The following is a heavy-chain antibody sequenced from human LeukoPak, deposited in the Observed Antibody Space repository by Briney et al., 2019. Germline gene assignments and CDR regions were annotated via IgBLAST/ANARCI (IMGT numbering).Heavy chain of an antibody. CDR1: GGTFSSYA. CDR3: ARASSGDYENLYFQH. V-gene: IGHV1-69*13. Sequence: SVKVSCKASGGTFSSYAISWVRQAPGQGLEWMGGIIPIFGTANYTQKFQGRVTITADESTSTAYMELSSLRSEDTAVYYCARASSGDYENLYFQHWGQGTLVTVSS. D-gene: IGHD4-17*01. J-gene: IGHJ1*01. CDR2: IIPIFGTA.